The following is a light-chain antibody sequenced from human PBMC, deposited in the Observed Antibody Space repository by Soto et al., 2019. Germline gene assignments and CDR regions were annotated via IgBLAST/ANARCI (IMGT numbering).Light chain of an antibody. Sequence: QSALTQPASVSGSPGQSITISCTGTSSDVDTYKYVSWYQQHPGKAPKLMIYEVSYRPSGVSARFSGSKSGNTAALTISGLQAEDEADYYCCSYAGSTTRVQFGGGTKLTVL. CDR1: SSDVDTYKY. J-gene: IGLJ2*01. V-gene: IGLV2-14*01. CDR2: EVS. CDR3: CSYAGSTTRVQ.